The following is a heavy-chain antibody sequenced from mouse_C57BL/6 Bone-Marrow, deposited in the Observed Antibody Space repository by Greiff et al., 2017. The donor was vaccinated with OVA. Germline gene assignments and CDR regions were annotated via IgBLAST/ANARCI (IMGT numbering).Heavy chain of an antibody. CDR1: GFTFSSYA. CDR3: ARDRPYFDY. Sequence: EVKLVESGGGLVKPGGSLKLSCAASGFTFSSYAMPWVRQTPEKRLEWVATISDGGSYTYYPDNVKGRFTISRDNAKNNLYLQMSHLKSEDTAMYYCARDRPYFDYWGQGTTLTVSS. CDR2: ISDGGSYT. V-gene: IGHV5-4*01. J-gene: IGHJ2*01.